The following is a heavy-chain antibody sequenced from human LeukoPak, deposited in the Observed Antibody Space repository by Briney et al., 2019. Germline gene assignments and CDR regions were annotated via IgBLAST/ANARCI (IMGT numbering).Heavy chain of an antibody. CDR1: GGSFSGYY. CDR2: INHSGST. V-gene: IGHV4-34*01. Sequence: SETLSLTFAVYGGSFSGYYWSWIRQPPGKGLEWIGEINHSGSTNYNPSLKSRVTISVDTSKNQFSLKLSSVTAADTAVYYCAREGAGTLDYWGQGTLVTVSS. J-gene: IGHJ4*02. D-gene: IGHD6-13*01. CDR3: AREGAGTLDY.